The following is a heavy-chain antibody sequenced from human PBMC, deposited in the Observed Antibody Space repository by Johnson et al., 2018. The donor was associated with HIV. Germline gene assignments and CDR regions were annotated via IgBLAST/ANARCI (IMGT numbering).Heavy chain of an antibody. CDR3: ARGVAMIVF. CDR2: ISYDGSNK. Sequence: QMLLVESGGGVVQPGRSLRLSCAASGFTFSSYAMHWVRQAPGKGLEWVAVISYDGSNKYYADSVKGRFTISRDNSKNTLYLQMNSLRAEDTAVYYCARGVAMIVFWGQGTMVTVSS. D-gene: IGHD3-22*01. CDR1: GFTFSSYA. J-gene: IGHJ3*01. V-gene: IGHV3-30*04.